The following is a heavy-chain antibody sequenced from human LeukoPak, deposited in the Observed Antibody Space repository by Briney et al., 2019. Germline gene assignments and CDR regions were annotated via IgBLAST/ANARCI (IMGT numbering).Heavy chain of an antibody. D-gene: IGHD5-24*01. CDR2: IDRYGST. V-gene: IGHV4-61*10. CDR3: ARHVIGRWLGDDYSYYVDV. CDR1: GDSISSGDYY. J-gene: IGHJ6*03. Sequence: SETLSLTCTVSGDSISSGDYYWSWIRQPAGKGLEWIGEIDRYGSTNYIPSLKSRVTISLDTSKNQFSLKLSSVTAADTGIYFCARHVIGRWLGDDYSYYVDVWGKGTTVTISS.